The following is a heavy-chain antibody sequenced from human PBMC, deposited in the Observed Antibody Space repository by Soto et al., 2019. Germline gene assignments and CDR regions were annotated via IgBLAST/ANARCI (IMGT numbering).Heavy chain of an antibody. CDR1: GGTFSSYA. CDR2: IIPIFGTA. Sequence: QVQLVQSGAEVKKPGSSVKVSCKASGGTFSSYAIRWVRQAPGQGLEWMGGIIPIFGTANYAQKFQGRVTITTDESTSTAYTELGSLRSEDTAVYYCGLFGSGNYYYGMDVWGQGTTVTVSS. CDR3: GLFGSGNYYYGMDV. V-gene: IGHV1-69*05. D-gene: IGHD2-21*01. J-gene: IGHJ6*02.